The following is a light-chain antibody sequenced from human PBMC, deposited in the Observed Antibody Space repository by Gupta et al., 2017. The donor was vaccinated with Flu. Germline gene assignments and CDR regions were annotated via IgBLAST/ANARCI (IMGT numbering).Light chain of an antibody. J-gene: IGLJ2*01. V-gene: IGLV2-8*01. CDR2: EVS. CDR1: SSDVGGHNY. CDR3: SAYAGSNNWV. Sequence: QSTLTQPPSASGSPGQSVTISCTGTSSDVGGHNYVSWYQQHPGKAPNLMMYEVSKRPSGVPDRFSGSKSGNTASLTVSGLQAEDEADYYCSAYAGSNNWVFGGGTKLTVL.